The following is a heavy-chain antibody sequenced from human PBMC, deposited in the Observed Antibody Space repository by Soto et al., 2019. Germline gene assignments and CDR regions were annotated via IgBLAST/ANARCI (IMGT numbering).Heavy chain of an antibody. J-gene: IGHJ3*01. CDR2: MTSDSKTI. V-gene: IGHV3-48*01. CDR1: GFTFSIYS. Sequence: GGSLRLSCVASGFTFSIYSMNWVRQAPGKGLEWVSYMTSDSKTIHYADSVRGRFIISRDNARNSVYLLMNSLRAEDTALYYCARGVEYGFDFWGQGTMVTVSS. CDR3: ARGVEYGFDF. D-gene: IGHD2-8*02.